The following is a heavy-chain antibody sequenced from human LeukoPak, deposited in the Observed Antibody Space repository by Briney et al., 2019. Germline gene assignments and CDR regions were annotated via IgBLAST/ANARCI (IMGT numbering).Heavy chain of an antibody. Sequence: SETLSLTCTVSGGSISSSNYYWGWIRQPPGKGLEWIGSIYYSGSTYYNLTLKSRVTISVDTSKNQFSLKLSSVTAADTAVYYCARHTTPYYGMDVWGQGTTVTVSS. CDR3: ARHTTPYYGMDV. J-gene: IGHJ6*02. V-gene: IGHV4-39*01. CDR2: IYYSGST. D-gene: IGHD2-15*01. CDR1: GGSISSSNYY.